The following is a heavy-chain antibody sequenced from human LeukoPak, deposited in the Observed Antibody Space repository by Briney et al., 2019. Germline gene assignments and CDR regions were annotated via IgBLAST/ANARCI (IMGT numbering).Heavy chain of an antibody. V-gene: IGHV3-30-3*01. CDR2: ISYDGSNK. Sequence: GGSLRLSCAASGFTFSSYAMHWVRQAPGKGLEWVAVISYDGSNKYYADPVKGRFTISRDNSKNTLYLQMNSLRAEDTAVYYCARSIVGATTVIDYWGQGTLVTVSS. CDR3: ARSIVGATTVIDY. CDR1: GFTFSSYA. D-gene: IGHD1-26*01. J-gene: IGHJ4*02.